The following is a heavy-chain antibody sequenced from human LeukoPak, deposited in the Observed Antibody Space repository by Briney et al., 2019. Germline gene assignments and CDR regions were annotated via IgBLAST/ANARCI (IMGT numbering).Heavy chain of an antibody. CDR2: ISSSSSYI. Sequence: GGSLRLSCATPGFNLNIAWMSWVRQAPGKGLEWVSSISSSSSYIYYADSVKGRFTISRDNAKNSLYLQMNSLRAEDTAVYYCARDSDVLRYFDWLLDYWGQGTLVTVSS. V-gene: IGHV3-21*01. J-gene: IGHJ4*02. CDR1: GFNLNIAW. CDR3: ARDSDVLRYFDWLLDY. D-gene: IGHD3-9*01.